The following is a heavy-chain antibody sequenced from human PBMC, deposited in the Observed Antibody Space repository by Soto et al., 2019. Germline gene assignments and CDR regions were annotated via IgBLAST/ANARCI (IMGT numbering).Heavy chain of an antibody. J-gene: IGHJ4*02. CDR2: IYHSGST. D-gene: IGHD6-19*01. V-gene: IGHV4-30-2*01. CDR3: ARAGGLGAVAVDY. Sequence: QLQLQESGSGLVKPSQTMSLTCAVSGGSISSGGYSWSWIRQPPGKGLEWIGYIYHSGSTYYNPSLKSRVTISVDRSKNQFSLKLSSVTAADTAVYYCARAGGLGAVAVDYWGQGTLVTVSS. CDR1: GGSISSGGYS.